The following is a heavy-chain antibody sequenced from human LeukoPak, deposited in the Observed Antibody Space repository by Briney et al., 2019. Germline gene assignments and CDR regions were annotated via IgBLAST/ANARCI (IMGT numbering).Heavy chain of an antibody. Sequence: ASVKVSCKASGYTFTSYYMHWVRQAPGQGLEWMGIINPSGGSTSYAQKFQGRVTMTRDMSTSTVYMELRSLRSDDTAVYYCARAGLLDILTGYSTKYYFDYWGQGTLVTVSS. D-gene: IGHD3-9*01. V-gene: IGHV1-46*01. CDR2: INPSGGST. CDR3: ARAGLLDILTGYSTKYYFDY. J-gene: IGHJ4*02. CDR1: GYTFTSYY.